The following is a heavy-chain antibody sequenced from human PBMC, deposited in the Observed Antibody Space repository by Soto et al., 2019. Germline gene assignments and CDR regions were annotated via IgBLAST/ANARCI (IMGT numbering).Heavy chain of an antibody. Sequence: EVQLVESGGGLVQPGGSLRLSCAASGFTFSSYSMNWVRQAPGKGLEWVSYISSSSSTIYYADSVKGRFTSSRDNAKNPLSLQMNSLRAEDAAVYCCGRGGDYLTAWFDPWGQGTLVTVSS. V-gene: IGHV3-48*01. D-gene: IGHD4-17*01. J-gene: IGHJ5*02. CDR2: ISSSSSTI. CDR3: GRGGDYLTAWFDP. CDR1: GFTFSSYS.